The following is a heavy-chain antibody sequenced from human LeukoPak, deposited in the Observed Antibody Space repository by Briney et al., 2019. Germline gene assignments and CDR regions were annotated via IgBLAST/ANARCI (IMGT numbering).Heavy chain of an antibody. Sequence: GGSLRLSCAASEFTFSNSAMTWVRPAPGKGVEWVSGISGSSRTTYYAESVKGRFPVSRDNSKNTLYLQMNSLRPEDTAVYSCAKLGPHCGADCCYYYGVDVWGQGTTVTVSS. CDR1: EFTFSNSA. J-gene: IGHJ6*02. V-gene: IGHV3-23*01. CDR3: AKLGPHCGADCCYYYGVDV. CDR2: ISGSSRTT. D-gene: IGHD2-21*02.